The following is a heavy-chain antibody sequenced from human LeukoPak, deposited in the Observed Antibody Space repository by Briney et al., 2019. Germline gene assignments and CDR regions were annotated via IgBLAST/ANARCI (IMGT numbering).Heavy chain of an antibody. CDR2: IYPVDADT. V-gene: IGHV5-51*01. CDR3: ARLRFLEWLLYGNWFDP. D-gene: IGHD3-3*01. J-gene: IGHJ5*02. Sequence: GQSLKIACKGSGYSFTSYGIGWVRQMPGKGREWMGIIYPVDADTRYSPSFQGQVTISADKSISTAYLQWSSLKASDTAMYYCARLRFLEWLLYGNWFDPWGQGTLVTVSS. CDR1: GYSFTSYG.